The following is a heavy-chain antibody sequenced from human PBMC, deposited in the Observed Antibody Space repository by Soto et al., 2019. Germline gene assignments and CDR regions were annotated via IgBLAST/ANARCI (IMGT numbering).Heavy chain of an antibody. Sequence: GGSLRLSCVASGYTFSSFWMTWFRQAPRTGLELVAYTNVDETEKKYVDSVKGRFTISRDNTKSSLFLQLDSLRVEDTAVYYCARGTRAPDFRGQGTLVTVSS. J-gene: IGHJ4*02. CDR1: GYTFSSFW. D-gene: IGHD3-10*01. V-gene: IGHV3-7*01. CDR3: ARGTRAPDF. CDR2: TNVDETEK.